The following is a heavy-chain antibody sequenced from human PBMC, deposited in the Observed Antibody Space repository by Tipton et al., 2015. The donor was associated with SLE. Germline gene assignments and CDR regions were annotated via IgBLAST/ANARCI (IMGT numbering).Heavy chain of an antibody. V-gene: IGHV3-30*04. CDR1: GFTFSSYA. CDR2: ISYDGSNK. J-gene: IGHJ6*02. CDR3: LRSPNYYYGMDV. Sequence: SLRLSCAASGFTFSSYAMHWVRQAPGKGLVGVAVISYDGSNKYYADSVKGRFTISRDNSKNTLYLQMNSLRAEDTAVYYCLRSPNYYYGMDVWGQGTTVTVSS.